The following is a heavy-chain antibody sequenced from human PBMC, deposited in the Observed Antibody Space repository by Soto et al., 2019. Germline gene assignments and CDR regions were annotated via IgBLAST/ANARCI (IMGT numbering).Heavy chain of an antibody. CDR1: GFTFSSYG. J-gene: IGHJ4*02. Sequence: QVQLVESGGGVVQPGRSLRLSCAASGFTFSSYGMHWVRQAPGKGLEWVAVISYDGSNKYYADSVKGRFTISRDNSKNTLYLQMNSLRAEGTAVYYCANAGSLKGDWLQDIDYWGQGTLVTVSS. V-gene: IGHV3-30*18. CDR3: ANAGSLKGDWLQDIDY. CDR2: ISYDGSNK. D-gene: IGHD3-10*01.